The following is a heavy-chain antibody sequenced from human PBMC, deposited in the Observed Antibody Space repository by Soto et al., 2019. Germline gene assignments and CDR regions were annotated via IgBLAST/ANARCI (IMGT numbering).Heavy chain of an antibody. J-gene: IGHJ4*02. CDR2: VYNSGST. D-gene: IGHD6-19*01. Sequence: PSETLSLTCSVSGGSIRGYFWIWIRQVPGRGLEWIGYVYNSGSTNYNPSLKSRVTISVDTSKNQFSLKLTSVTAADTAVYYCASRYKSDQWLALFYYWARG. CDR3: ASRYKSDQWLALFYY. CDR1: GGSIRGYF. V-gene: IGHV4-59*08.